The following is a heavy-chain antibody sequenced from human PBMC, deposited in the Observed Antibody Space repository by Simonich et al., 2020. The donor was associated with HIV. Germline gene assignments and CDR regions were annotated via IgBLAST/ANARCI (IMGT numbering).Heavy chain of an antibody. CDR2: IYHSGST. Sequence: QVQLQESGPGRVKPSETLSRTCAVSGYSISSGYYWGWIRQPPGKGLEGIGSIYHSGSTYYTPSLKSRVTISVDTSKNQFSLKLSSVTAADTAVYYCARNNFWSGWLFDYWGQGTLVTVSS. D-gene: IGHD3-3*01. J-gene: IGHJ4*02. CDR1: GYSISSGYY. CDR3: ARNNFWSGWLFDY. V-gene: IGHV4-38-2*01.